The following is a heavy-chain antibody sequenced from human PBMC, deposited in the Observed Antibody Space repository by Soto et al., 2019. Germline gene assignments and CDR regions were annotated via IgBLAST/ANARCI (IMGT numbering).Heavy chain of an antibody. CDR2: IYPGDSDT. V-gene: IGHV5-51*01. CDR1: GYSFTTYL. Sequence: PGESLKISCKTSGYSFTTYLIVWVRQMPGKGLGWMGIIYPGDSDTRYSPSFQGQVNISADKSISTAYMQWSSLKDSDTDMYYCARPDRSCSGGNCWDDDFDIWGQGTMVTVSS. D-gene: IGHD2-15*01. J-gene: IGHJ3*02. CDR3: ARPDRSCSGGNCWDDDFDI.